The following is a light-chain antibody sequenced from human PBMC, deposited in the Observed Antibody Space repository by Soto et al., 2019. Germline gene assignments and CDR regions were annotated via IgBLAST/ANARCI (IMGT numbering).Light chain of an antibody. Sequence: DIQMTQSPSSLSASVGDRVTITCRASQGITNYLAWYQQKPGKVPKLLIYAASTLQSGVPSRFSGSGSGTAFTLTISSLQPEAVATYYCQNSTSALRATFGPGTNVDIK. V-gene: IGKV1-27*01. CDR1: QGITNY. CDR2: AAS. J-gene: IGKJ3*01. CDR3: QNSTSALRAT.